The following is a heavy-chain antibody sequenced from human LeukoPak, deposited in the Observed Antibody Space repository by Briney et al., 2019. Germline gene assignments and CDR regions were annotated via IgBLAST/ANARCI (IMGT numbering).Heavy chain of an antibody. Sequence: ASVTVSCKASGGTFSSYAISWVRQAPGQGLEWMGGIIPIFGTANYAQKFQGRVTITADESTSTAYMELSSLRSEDTAVYYCAREGYCSGGSCYELDYWGQGTLVTVSS. J-gene: IGHJ4*02. CDR3: AREGYCSGGSCYELDY. V-gene: IGHV1-69*13. CDR1: GGTFSSYA. CDR2: IIPIFGTA. D-gene: IGHD2-15*01.